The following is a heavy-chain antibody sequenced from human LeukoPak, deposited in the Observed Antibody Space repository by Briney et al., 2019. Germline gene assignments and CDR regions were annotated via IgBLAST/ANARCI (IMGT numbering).Heavy chain of an antibody. CDR1: GFTFSDYY. Sequence: GGSLRLSCAASGFTFSDYYMSWIRQAPGKGLEWVANIKQDGSEKYYVDSVKGRFTISRDNAKNSLYLQMNSLRAEDTAVYYCARVTLLAYAFDIWGQGTMVTVSS. CDR2: IKQDGSEK. V-gene: IGHV3-7*01. J-gene: IGHJ3*02. CDR3: ARVTLLAYAFDI. D-gene: IGHD2-15*01.